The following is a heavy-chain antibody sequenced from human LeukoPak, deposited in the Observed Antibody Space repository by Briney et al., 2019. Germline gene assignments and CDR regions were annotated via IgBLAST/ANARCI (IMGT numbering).Heavy chain of an antibody. J-gene: IGHJ6*02. CDR2: ILSGSSTI. CDR1: GFTFGSYW. V-gene: IGHV3-48*04. Sequence: GGSLRLSCAASGFTFGSYWMTWVRQAPGKGLEWLSYILSGSSTIYSADSVKGRFTVSRDNAKNTLYLQMNSLRAEDTAVYYCARDYRYCSSTSCYTYYYGMDVWGQGTTVTVSS. CDR3: ARDYRYCSSTSCYTYYYGMDV. D-gene: IGHD2-2*02.